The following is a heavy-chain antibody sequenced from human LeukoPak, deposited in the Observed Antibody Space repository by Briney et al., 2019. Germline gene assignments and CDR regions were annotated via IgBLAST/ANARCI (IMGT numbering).Heavy chain of an antibody. CDR1: GFTFSDYA. CDR3: ARASWISTADAVC. CDR2: ISGSGGST. V-gene: IGHV3-23*01. Sequence: GGSLRLSCAAPGFTFSDYAMSWVRQALGKGLKWVSVISGSGGSTYNVDPVKGRFTLSRDDSRNTVYLQLNNLRVEDTAIYYCARASWISTADAVCWGQGTQVTVSS. D-gene: IGHD2-2*03. J-gene: IGHJ4*02.